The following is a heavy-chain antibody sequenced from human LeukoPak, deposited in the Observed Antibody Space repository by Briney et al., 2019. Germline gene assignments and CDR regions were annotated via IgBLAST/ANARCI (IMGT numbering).Heavy chain of an antibody. CDR1: GFTFSSYS. D-gene: IGHD3-9*01. CDR3: ARGGTGRYLDWATNYFDY. V-gene: IGHV3-48*01. CDR2: ISSSSTI. J-gene: IGHJ4*02. Sequence: PGGSLRLSCAASGFTFSSYSMNWVRQAPGKGLEWVSYISSSSTIYYADSVKGRFTISRDNAKNSLYLQMNSLRAEDTAVYYCARGGTGRYLDWATNYFDYWGQGTLVTVSS.